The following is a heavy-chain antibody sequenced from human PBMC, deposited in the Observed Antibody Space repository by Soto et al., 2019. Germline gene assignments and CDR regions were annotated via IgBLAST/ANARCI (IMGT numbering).Heavy chain of an antibody. D-gene: IGHD2-2*01. V-gene: IGHV4-31*03. CDR3: AVVVPARFDY. CDR1: CVSISSGGYY. Sequence: TLPLTCTVSCVSISSGGYYCSWIRQHPGKGLEWIGYIYYSGSTYYNPSLKSRVTISVDTSKNQFSLKLSSVTAADTAVYYCAVVVPARFDYWGQGTLVTVSS. J-gene: IGHJ4*02. CDR2: IYYSGST.